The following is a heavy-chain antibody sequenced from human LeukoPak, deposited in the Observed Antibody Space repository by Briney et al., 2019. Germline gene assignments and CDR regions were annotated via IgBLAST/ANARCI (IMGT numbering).Heavy chain of an antibody. D-gene: IGHD3-16*02. Sequence: GGSLRLSCAASGSTFSSYSMNWVRQAPGKGLEWVAYISSSSSTIYYADSVKGRYTISRDNDKNSLYLQMNSLRDEDTAVYYCARGSAFGGVIVISYFDYWGQGTLVTVSP. J-gene: IGHJ4*02. V-gene: IGHV3-48*02. CDR3: ARGSAFGGVIVISYFDY. CDR1: GSTFSSYS. CDR2: ISSSSSTI.